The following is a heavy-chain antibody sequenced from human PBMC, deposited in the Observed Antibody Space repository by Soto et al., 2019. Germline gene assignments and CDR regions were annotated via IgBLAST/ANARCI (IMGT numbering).Heavy chain of an antibody. D-gene: IGHD3-22*01. CDR2: VYNSGST. CDR3: GRQDPAPYYNNGGPNTGHDF. CDR1: GGSISRRSYY. V-gene: IGHV4-39*01. J-gene: IGHJ1*01. Sequence: SETLSLTCTVSGGSISRRSYYWDWIRQPPGKGLEWIGTVYNSGSTYYNPSLKSRVTISVDMSRNQFSLYLSSVTAADTAVYYCGRQDPAPYYNNGGPNTGHDFRAQHTPVPVSS.